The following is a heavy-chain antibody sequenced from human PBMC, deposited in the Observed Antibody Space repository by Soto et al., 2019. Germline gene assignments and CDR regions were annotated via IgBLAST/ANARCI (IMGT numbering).Heavy chain of an antibody. V-gene: IGHV3-21*01. CDR3: ARVLASFDY. CDR2: INSSSSYI. CDR1: GFTFSSYS. J-gene: IGHJ4*02. Sequence: EVQLVESGGGLVKPGGSLRLSCAASGFTFSSYSMNWVRQAPGKGLEWVSSINSSSSYIYYADSVKGRFTISRDNAKNSLYLQMNSLRAEDTAVYYCARVLASFDYWGQGTLVTVSS.